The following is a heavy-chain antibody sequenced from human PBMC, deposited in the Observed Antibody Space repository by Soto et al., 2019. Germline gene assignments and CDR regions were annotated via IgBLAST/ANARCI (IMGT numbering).Heavy chain of an antibody. CDR2: ISFDGSNT. Sequence: QVQLVESGGGVVQPGRSLRLSCVASGFTFSSHGMHWVRQAPGKGLEWVTVISFDGSNTHYADSVKGRFTISRDNSKNMLYLQMNSLRAEDTAVYYCANGDSSGYEYFQNWGQGTLVTVSS. V-gene: IGHV3-30*18. CDR1: GFTFSSHG. D-gene: IGHD3-22*01. CDR3: ANGDSSGYEYFQN. J-gene: IGHJ1*01.